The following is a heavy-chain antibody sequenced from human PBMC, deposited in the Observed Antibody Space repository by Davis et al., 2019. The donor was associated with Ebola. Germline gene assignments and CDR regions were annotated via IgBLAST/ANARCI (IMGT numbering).Heavy chain of an antibody. V-gene: IGHV3-74*01. CDR2: INRDGSGT. CDR1: GFTFSSYR. J-gene: IGHJ6*04. CDR3: ARDPGSSWYFMDV. D-gene: IGHD6-13*01. Sequence: HTGGSLRLSCAVSGFTFSSYRMHWVRQVPGTGLVWVSGINRDGSGTNYADSVKGRFTISRDNAKNSLYLQMNSLRAEDTAVYYCARDPGSSWYFMDVWGKGTTVAVSS.